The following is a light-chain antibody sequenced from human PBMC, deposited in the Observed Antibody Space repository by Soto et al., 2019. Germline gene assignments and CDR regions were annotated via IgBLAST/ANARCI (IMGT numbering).Light chain of an antibody. Sequence: EIVLTQSPATLSVSPGERATLSCRASQSISRDLAWYQQIPGRAPRLLIYGASTRASGTPARFSGSGSETEFTLTISSLQSEDFAIYYCQQYNDWPPYTFGQGTKVDIK. CDR1: QSISRD. J-gene: IGKJ2*01. CDR2: GAS. V-gene: IGKV3-15*01. CDR3: QQYNDWPPYT.